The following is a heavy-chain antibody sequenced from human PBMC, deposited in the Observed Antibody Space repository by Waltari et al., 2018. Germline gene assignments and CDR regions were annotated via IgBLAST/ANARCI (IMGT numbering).Heavy chain of an antibody. CDR3: QRGDY. CDR1: GFTFSNFW. CDR2: INQDGSGE. J-gene: IGHJ4*02. Sequence: EVQLVESGGGLVQPGGSLGLPCAASGFTFSNFWMSWARQAPGKGLGWVANINQDGSGEYYVDSVKGRFTISRDNAKNSLYLQMNSLRAEDTAVYYCQRGDYWGQGTLVTVSS. V-gene: IGHV3-7*04.